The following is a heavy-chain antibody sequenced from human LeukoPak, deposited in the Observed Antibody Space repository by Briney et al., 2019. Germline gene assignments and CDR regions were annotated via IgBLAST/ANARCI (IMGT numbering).Heavy chain of an antibody. J-gene: IGHJ4*02. D-gene: IGHD6-13*01. CDR2: IVVGSDNT. Sequence: ASVKVSCKASGFTLTSRSAAQWVRQARGQRLEWIGWIVVGSDNTNYAQKFQERVIITRDMSTSTAYMELSSLRSEDTAVYYCAAPYSSTWFDYWGQGTLVTVSS. CDR1: GFTLTSRSA. V-gene: IGHV1-58*01. CDR3: AAPYSSTWFDY.